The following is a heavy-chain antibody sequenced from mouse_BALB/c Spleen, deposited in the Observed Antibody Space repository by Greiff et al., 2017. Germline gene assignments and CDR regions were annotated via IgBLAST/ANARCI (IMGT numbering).Heavy chain of an antibody. Sequence: QVQLQQSGAELVRPGSSVKISCKASGYAFSSYWMNWVKQRPGQGLEWIGQIYPGDGDTNYNGKFKGKATLTADKSSSTAYMQLSSLTSEDSAVYFCAREDYYGSSYSAYWGQGTLVTVSA. V-gene: IGHV1-80*01. CDR3: AREDYYGSSYSAY. CDR2: IYPGDGDT. D-gene: IGHD1-1*01. J-gene: IGHJ3*01. CDR1: GYAFSSYW.